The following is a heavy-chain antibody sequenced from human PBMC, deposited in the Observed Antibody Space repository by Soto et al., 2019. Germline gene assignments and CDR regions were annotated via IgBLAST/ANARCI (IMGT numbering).Heavy chain of an antibody. D-gene: IGHD4-17*01. Sequence: GGSLRLSCAASVFTFSSYGMHWVRQAPGKGLEWVAVIWYDGSNKYYADSVKGRFTISRDNSKNTLYLQMNSLRAEDTAVYYCARLSTVTTVDYWGQGTLVTVSS. CDR1: VFTFSSYG. J-gene: IGHJ4*02. CDR3: ARLSTVTTVDY. CDR2: IWYDGSNK. V-gene: IGHV3-33*01.